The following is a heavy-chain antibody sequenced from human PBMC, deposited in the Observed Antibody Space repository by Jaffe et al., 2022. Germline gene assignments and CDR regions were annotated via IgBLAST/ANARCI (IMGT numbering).Heavy chain of an antibody. D-gene: IGHD2-15*01. CDR3: ARPSYCSGGSCLDWYFDL. CDR1: GFTFSSYS. J-gene: IGHJ2*01. V-gene: IGHV3-48*01. Sequence: EVQLVESGGGLVQPGGSLRLSCAASGFTFSSYSMNWVRQAPGKGLEWVSYISSSSSTIYYADSVKGRFTISRDNAKNSLYLQMNSLRAEDTAVYYCARPSYCSGGSCLDWYFDLWGRGTLVTVSS. CDR2: ISSSSSTI.